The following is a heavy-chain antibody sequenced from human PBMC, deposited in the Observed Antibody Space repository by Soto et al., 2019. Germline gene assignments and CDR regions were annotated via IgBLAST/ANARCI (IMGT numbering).Heavy chain of an antibody. CDR1: GFSLSTTGVG. V-gene: IGHV2-5*02. Sequence: QITLKESGPTLVKPTQTLTLTCSFSGFSLSTTGVGVGWIRQPPGKALEWLGFAYWDDDNRYSPSLKSRLTTTKDPSGNPVGLTMTNMDTVDTATYFCEYRRGGDNWHDAPFDGWGQGTLVTVS. CDR3: EYRRGGDNWHDAPFDG. D-gene: IGHD1-20*01. CDR2: AYWDDDN. J-gene: IGHJ4*02.